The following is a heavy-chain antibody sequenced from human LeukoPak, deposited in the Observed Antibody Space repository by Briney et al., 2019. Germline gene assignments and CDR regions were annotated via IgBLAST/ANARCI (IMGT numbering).Heavy chain of an antibody. CDR1: GFIFSSYW. J-gene: IGHJ3*02. V-gene: IGHV3-74*03. Sequence: GGSLRPSCAASGFIFSSYWMHWVRQAPRNGLGWVSRIQSDASDTTYADSVKRRFTISRANSKSKLYLQMSSLRAEDTAVYYSARDRGLGRSAFDIWGQGTTVTVSS. CDR2: IQSDASDT. D-gene: IGHD7-27*01. CDR3: ARDRGLGRSAFDI.